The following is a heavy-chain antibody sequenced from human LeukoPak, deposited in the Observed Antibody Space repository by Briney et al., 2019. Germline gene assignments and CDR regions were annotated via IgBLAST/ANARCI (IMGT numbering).Heavy chain of an antibody. Sequence: GGSLRLSCVASGFTFNNYAMNWVRQAPGEGPEWVSIISGTGASTYYADSVKDRFTISRDNSKNTLFLQMSSLRAEDTAVYYCARDYADYVGYFFFDYWGQGTLVTVSS. J-gene: IGHJ4*02. CDR2: ISGTGAST. CDR1: GFTFNNYA. CDR3: ARDYADYVGYFFFDY. D-gene: IGHD4-17*01. V-gene: IGHV3-23*01.